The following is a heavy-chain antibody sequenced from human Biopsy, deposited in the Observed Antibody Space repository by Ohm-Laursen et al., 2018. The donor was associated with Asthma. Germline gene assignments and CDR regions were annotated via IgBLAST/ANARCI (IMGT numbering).Heavy chain of an antibody. Sequence: SLRFSCSASGFMFRSFGMHWVRQAPGKGLEWVAVISYDGNHKFYEDSVKGRFTISRDNSKSTLFLQMDSLSAEDTAVYYCAKDFRGIAVAGDRGFDYWGQGTLVTVSS. V-gene: IGHV3-30*18. CDR1: GFMFRSFG. CDR3: AKDFRGIAVAGDRGFDY. J-gene: IGHJ4*02. D-gene: IGHD6-19*01. CDR2: ISYDGNHK.